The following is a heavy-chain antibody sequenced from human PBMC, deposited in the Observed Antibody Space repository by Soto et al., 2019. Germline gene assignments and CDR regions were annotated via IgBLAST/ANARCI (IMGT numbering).Heavy chain of an antibody. D-gene: IGHD5-12*01. V-gene: IGHV6-1*01. Sequence: PSQTLSLTCAISGDSVSSNSATWNWIRQSPSRGLEWLGRTYYRSKWDNDYAVSLKSRIIINPDTSKNQFSLQLSSVTPEDTAVYYCTRDRSGYYLFDYWGQGTLVTVSS. CDR1: GDSVSSNSAT. CDR3: TRDRSGYYLFDY. J-gene: IGHJ4*02. CDR2: TYYRSKWDN.